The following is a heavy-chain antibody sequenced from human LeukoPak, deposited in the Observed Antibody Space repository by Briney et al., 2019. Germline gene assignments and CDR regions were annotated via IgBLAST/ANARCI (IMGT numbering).Heavy chain of an antibody. D-gene: IGHD3-16*01. CDR2: IYSTGAT. CDR3: ARLKVGAYFDL. V-gene: IGHV4-59*08. J-gene: IGHJ2*01. CDR1: DDSISSYY. Sequence: SETLSLTCTVSDDSISSYYWSWIWQPPGKGPEWIAYIYSTGATSYNPSLRSRVSISLDTSKSHFSLKLSSVTVADTAVYFCARLKVGAYFDLWGRGTLVTVSS.